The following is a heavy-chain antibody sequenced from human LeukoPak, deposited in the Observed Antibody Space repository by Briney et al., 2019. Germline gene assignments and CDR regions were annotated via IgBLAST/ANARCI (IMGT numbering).Heavy chain of an antibody. D-gene: IGHD2-2*01. CDR2: IRYDGSNK. V-gene: IGHV3-30*02. J-gene: IGHJ3*02. CDR3: AKFPQTTYCSSTSCYASDAFDI. Sequence: GGSLRLSCAASGFTFSSYGMHWVRQAPGKGLEWVAFIRYDGSNKYYADSVKGRFTISRDNSKNTLYLQMNSLRAEDTAVYYCAKFPQTTYCSSTSCYASDAFDIWGQGTMVTVSS. CDR1: GFTFSSYG.